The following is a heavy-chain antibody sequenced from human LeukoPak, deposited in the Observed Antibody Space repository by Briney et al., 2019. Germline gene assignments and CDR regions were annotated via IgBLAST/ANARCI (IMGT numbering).Heavy chain of an antibody. D-gene: IGHD2-15*01. CDR1: GYTFTGYY. CDR2: INPSGGST. CDR3: ARVGRCGGGSCYTFPNEEAFDI. J-gene: IGHJ3*02. V-gene: IGHV1-46*01. Sequence: GASVKVSCKASGYTFTGYYMHWVRQAPGQGLEWMGIINPSGGSTSYAQKFQGRGTMTRDISTSTVYMELSSLRSEDTAVYYCARVGRCGGGSCYTFPNEEAFDIWGQGTMVTVSS.